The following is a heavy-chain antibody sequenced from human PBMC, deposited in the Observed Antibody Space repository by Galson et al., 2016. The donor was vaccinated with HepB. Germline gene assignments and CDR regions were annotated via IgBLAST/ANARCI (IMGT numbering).Heavy chain of an antibody. J-gene: IGHJ5*02. CDR2: IYNTGSGKFRP. CDR1: GDSISSHY. D-gene: IGHD1-1*01. V-gene: IGHV4-4*07. Sequence: SETLSLTCTVSGDSISSHYWTWIRQPAGKGLEWVGRIYNTGSGKFRPTYNPSLQSRVMMSVDTSRNQFSLNLSSVTAADTAVYYCVRDGVRGQRNWLDPWGQGALVTVSS. CDR3: VRDGVRGQRNWLDP.